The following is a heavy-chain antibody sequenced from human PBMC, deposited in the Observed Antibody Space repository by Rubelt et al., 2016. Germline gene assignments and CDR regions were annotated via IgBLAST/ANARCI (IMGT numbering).Heavy chain of an antibody. CDR2: MFHSGNT. Sequence: QVQLQESGPGLVKPSETLSLTCTVSGYSIRSNYYWGWIRQPPGKGLEWIGSMFHSGNTYYNPSLKSRVTISIDTSKSEFSRKLTCWTAADTAGDYCARGCGYYDSQEGSQHWGQGTLVTVSS. CDR1: GYSIRSNYY. CDR3: ARGCGYYDSQEGSQH. J-gene: IGHJ1*01. V-gene: IGHV4-38-2*02. D-gene: IGHD3-22*01.